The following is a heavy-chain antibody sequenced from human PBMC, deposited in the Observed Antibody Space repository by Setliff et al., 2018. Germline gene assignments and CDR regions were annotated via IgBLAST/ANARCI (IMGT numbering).Heavy chain of an antibody. Sequence: SETLSLTCAVYGGSFSGYHWSWIRQAPGKGLEWIGSIYHRGITYFNPSLKIRVTISVDTSKNHFSLRLTSVTAADTAIYFCARTFSGYISDFDSWGQGTLVTVSS. CDR3: ARTFSGYISDFDS. CDR1: GGSFSGYH. CDR2: IYHRGIT. D-gene: IGHD5-12*01. V-gene: IGHV4-34*01. J-gene: IGHJ4*02.